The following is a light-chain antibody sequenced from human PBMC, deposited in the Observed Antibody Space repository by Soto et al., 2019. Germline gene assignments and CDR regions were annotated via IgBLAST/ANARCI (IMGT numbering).Light chain of an antibody. J-gene: IGLJ2*01. Sequence: NFMLTQPHSVSESPGKTVTISCTGSSGSIASNYVQWYQQRPGSAPTTVIYEDNQRPSGVPDRFSGSIDSSSNSASLTISGLKTEDEADYYCQSYASSTVIFGGGTKLTVL. V-gene: IGLV6-57*02. CDR2: EDN. CDR1: SGSIASNY. CDR3: QSYASSTVI.